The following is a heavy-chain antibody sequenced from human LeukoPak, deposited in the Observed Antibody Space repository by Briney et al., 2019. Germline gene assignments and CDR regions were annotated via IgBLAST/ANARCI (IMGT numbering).Heavy chain of an antibody. Sequence: SETLSLTCAVYGGSFSGYYWSWIRQPPGKGLEWIGEINHSGSTNYNPSLKSRVTISVDTSKNQSSLKLSSVTAADTAVYYCARHTYYYDSSGYGYDYWGQGTLVTVSS. CDR3: ARHTYYYDSSGYGYDY. J-gene: IGHJ4*02. V-gene: IGHV4-34*01. CDR1: GGSFSGYY. CDR2: INHSGST. D-gene: IGHD3-22*01.